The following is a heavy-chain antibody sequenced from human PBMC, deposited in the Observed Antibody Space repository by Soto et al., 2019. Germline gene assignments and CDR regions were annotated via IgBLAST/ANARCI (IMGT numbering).Heavy chain of an antibody. V-gene: IGHV1-69*02. CDR2: NLPMLDIT. D-gene: IGHD6-13*01. Sequence: QVQLVQSGAEVKKPGSSVKVSCKASGGTFSTYTIIWVRQAPGQGLEWMGRNLPMLDITNSAQRFQGRVTITADKSTSTAYLELSSLRSEDTAVYYCTLGSWAAETFDIWGRGTMVTVSS. CDR1: GGTFSTYT. J-gene: IGHJ3*02. CDR3: TLGSWAAETFDI.